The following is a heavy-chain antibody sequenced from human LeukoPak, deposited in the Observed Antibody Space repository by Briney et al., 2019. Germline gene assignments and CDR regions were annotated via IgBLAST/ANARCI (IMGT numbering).Heavy chain of an antibody. CDR3: AREARLLWFGESHDAFDI. D-gene: IGHD3-10*01. CDR1: GGTFSSYA. J-gene: IGHJ3*02. CDR2: IIPNSGGT. V-gene: IGHV1-2*04. Sequence: ASVKVSCKASGGTFSSYAISWVRQAPGQGLEWMGRIIPNSGGTNYAQKFQGWVTMTRDTSISTAYMELSRLRSDDTAVYYCAREARLLWFGESHDAFDIWGQGTMVTVSS.